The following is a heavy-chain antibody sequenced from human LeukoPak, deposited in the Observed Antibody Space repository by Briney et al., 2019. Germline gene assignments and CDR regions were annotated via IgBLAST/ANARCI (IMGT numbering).Heavy chain of an antibody. CDR3: ARLAPLPWYFDL. J-gene: IGHJ2*01. CDR2: INHSGST. Sequence: SETLSLTCTVYGGSFSGYYWSWIRQPPGKGLEWIGEINHSGSTNYNPSLKSRVTISVDTSKNQFSLKLSSVTAADTAVYYCARLAPLPWYFDLWGRGTLVTVSS. D-gene: IGHD5/OR15-5a*01. V-gene: IGHV4-34*01. CDR1: GGSFSGYY.